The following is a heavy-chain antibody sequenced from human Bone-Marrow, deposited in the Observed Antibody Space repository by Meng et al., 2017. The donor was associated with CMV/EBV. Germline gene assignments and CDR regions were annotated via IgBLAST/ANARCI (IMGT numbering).Heavy chain of an antibody. CDR1: GDTFSSYA. CDR3: ARAAKSIAARPSYYYGMDV. Sequence: SVKVSCKASGDTFSSYAISWVRQAPGQGLEWMGGIIPILGIANYAQKFQGRVTITADKSTSTAYMELSSLRSEDTAVYYCARAAKSIAARPSYYYGMDVWGQGTTVTVSS. V-gene: IGHV1-69*10. D-gene: IGHD6-6*01. J-gene: IGHJ6*01. CDR2: IIPILGIA.